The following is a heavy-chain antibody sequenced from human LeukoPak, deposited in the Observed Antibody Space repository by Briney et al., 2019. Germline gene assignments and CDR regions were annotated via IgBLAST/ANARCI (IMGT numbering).Heavy chain of an antibody. CDR2: IYYSGST. CDR3: ARDLAVAGHDAFDI. D-gene: IGHD6-19*01. V-gene: IGHV4-31*03. CDR1: GGSISSGGYY. Sequence: SQTLSLTCTVSGGSISSGGYYWSWIRQHPGKGLEWIGYIYYSGSTYYNPSLESRVTISVDTSKNQFSLKLSSVTAADTAVYYCARDLAVAGHDAFDIWGQGTMVTVSS. J-gene: IGHJ3*02.